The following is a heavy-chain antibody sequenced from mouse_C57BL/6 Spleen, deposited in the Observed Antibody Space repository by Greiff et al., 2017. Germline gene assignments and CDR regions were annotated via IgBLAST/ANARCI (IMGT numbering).Heavy chain of an antibody. D-gene: IGHD2-1*01. Sequence: QVQLQQSGPGLVQPSQSLSITCTVSGFSLTSYGVHWVRQSPGKGLEWLGVIWRGGSTDYNAAFMARLSITKDNSKSQVFFQMNSLQADDTAIYYWSKNYYGNLYYLDDWGPGTTLTVSS. J-gene: IGHJ2*01. CDR1: GFSLTSYG. CDR2: IWRGGST. CDR3: SKNYYGNLYYLDD. V-gene: IGHV2-5*01.